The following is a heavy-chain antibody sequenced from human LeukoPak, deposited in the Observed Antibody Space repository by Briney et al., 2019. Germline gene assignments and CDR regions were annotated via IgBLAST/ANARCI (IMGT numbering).Heavy chain of an antibody. Sequence: PSETQSLTCTVSGGSITSGGYYWSWIRQHPGKGLEWIGHIYYSGYTYYNPSLKSRVTMSVDTSKNQFSLKLSSVTAADTAVYYCARSWFGELSHFNYWGQGTLVRVSS. V-gene: IGHV4-31*03. CDR1: GGSITSGGYY. CDR2: IYYSGYT. D-gene: IGHD3-10*01. J-gene: IGHJ4*02. CDR3: ARSWFGELSHFNY.